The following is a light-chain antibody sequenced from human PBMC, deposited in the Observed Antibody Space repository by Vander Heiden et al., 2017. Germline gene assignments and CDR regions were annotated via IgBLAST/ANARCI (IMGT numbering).Light chain of an antibody. Sequence: QSVLTQPPSVSPAPGQKVTISCSGRSSNIGHNYVSWYQQLPGTAPKLLIYENNKRPSGIPDRFSGSKSGTSATLGITGLQTGDEADYYCGTWDSSLSAYVFGTGTKVTVL. CDR1: SSNIGHNY. J-gene: IGLJ1*01. V-gene: IGLV1-51*02. CDR3: GTWDSSLSAYV. CDR2: ENN.